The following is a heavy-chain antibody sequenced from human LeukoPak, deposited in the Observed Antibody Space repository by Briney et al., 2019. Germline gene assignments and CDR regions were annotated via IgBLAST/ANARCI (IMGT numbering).Heavy chain of an antibody. D-gene: IGHD3-10*01. V-gene: IGHV3-23*01. CDR3: TKWSGFGDD. CDR2: ISGSGDST. Sequence: PGGSLRLSCAASGFTFSSNSMTWVRQTPGKGLEWVSGISGSGDSTFYADSVKGRFTISRDNSRNTLYLQMSSLRPEDTAVYYCTKWSGFGDDWGQGTRDTVFS. J-gene: IGHJ4*02. CDR1: GFTFSSNS.